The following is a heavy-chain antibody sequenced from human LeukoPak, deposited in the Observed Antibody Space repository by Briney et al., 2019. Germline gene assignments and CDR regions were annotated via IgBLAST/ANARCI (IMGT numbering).Heavy chain of an antibody. Sequence: PSETLSLTCAVSGGSITSSNWWTWVRQPPGKGLEWIGSIYYSGSTYYNPSLKSRVTISVDTSKNQFSLKLSSVTAADTAVYYCARGGYYGSGNDFRFDPWGQGTLVTVSS. J-gene: IGHJ5*02. CDR3: ARGGYYGSGNDFRFDP. D-gene: IGHD3-10*01. CDR2: IYYSGST. V-gene: IGHV4-4*02. CDR1: GGSITSSNW.